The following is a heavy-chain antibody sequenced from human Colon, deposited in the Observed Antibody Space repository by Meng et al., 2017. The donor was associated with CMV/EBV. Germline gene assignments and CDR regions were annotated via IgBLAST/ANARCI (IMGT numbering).Heavy chain of an antibody. CDR2: VYWTDDK. Sequence: PGVSLNTSGVAVGWIRQPPGKALEWLAFVYWTDDKRYRPSLRSRLTITKDTSKNQVVLTMTNMDPEDSATYYCVHHYRSAWYNWFDPWGQGTLVTVSS. CDR1: GVSLNTSGVA. J-gene: IGHJ5*02. CDR3: VHHYRSAWYNWFDP. V-gene: IGHV2-5*01. D-gene: IGHD2-15*01.